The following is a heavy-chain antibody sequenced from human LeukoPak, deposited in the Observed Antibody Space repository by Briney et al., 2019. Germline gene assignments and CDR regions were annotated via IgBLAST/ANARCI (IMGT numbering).Heavy chain of an antibody. CDR2: INHSGST. V-gene: IGHV4-34*01. J-gene: IGHJ4*02. D-gene: IGHD5-18*01. CDR3: ARGYSYGYY. Sequence: SETLSLTCAVYGGSFSGYYWSWICQPPGKGLEWIGEINHSGSTNYNPSLKSRVTISVDTSKNQFSLKLSSVTAADTAVYYCARGYSYGYYWGQGTLVTVSS. CDR1: GGSFSGYY.